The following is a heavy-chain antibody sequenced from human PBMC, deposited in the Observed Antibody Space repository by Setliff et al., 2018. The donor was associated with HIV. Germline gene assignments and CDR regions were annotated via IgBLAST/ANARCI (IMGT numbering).Heavy chain of an antibody. V-gene: IGHV4-39*07. CDR3: ARGAELLWFGELHNIPYFDY. Sequence: PSETLSLTCTVSGGSISSSSYYWGWIRQPPGKGLEWIGSMYYSGSTTYNPSLKSRVTISVDTSKNQFSLKLSSVTAADTAVYYCARGAELLWFGELHNIPYFDYWGQGTLVTVSS. D-gene: IGHD3-10*01. J-gene: IGHJ4*02. CDR1: GGSISSSSYY. CDR2: MYYSGST.